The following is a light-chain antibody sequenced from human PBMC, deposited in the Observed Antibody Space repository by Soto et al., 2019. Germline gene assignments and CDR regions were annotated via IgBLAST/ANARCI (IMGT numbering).Light chain of an antibody. J-gene: IGLJ2*01. CDR1: SSDVGGYNY. CDR3: SSYTSSSTLVV. CDR2: DVS. Sequence: QSALTQPASVSGSAGQSITISCTGASSDVGGYNYVSWYQQHPGKAPKLMIYDVSNRPSGVSNRFSGSKSGNTASLTISGLQAEDEAHYYCSSYTSSSTLVVFGGGTQLTVL. V-gene: IGLV2-14*01.